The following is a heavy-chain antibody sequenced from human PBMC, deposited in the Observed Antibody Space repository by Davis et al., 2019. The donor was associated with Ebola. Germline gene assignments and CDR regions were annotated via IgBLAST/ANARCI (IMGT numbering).Heavy chain of an antibody. CDR1: GESFSGYY. CDR2: IYYSGST. V-gene: IGHV4-59*01. CDR3: ARVIVGATTRYFDY. Sequence: PSETLSLTCAVYGESFSGYYWSWIRQPPGKGLEWIGYIYYSGSTNYNPSLKSRVTISVDTSKNQFSLKLSSVTAADTAVYYCARVIVGATTRYFDYWGQGTLVTVSS. J-gene: IGHJ4*02. D-gene: IGHD1-26*01.